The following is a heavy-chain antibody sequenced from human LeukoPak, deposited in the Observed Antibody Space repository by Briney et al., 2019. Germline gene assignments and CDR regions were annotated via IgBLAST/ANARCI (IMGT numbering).Heavy chain of an antibody. V-gene: IGHV1-69*04. J-gene: IGHJ5*02. Sequence: SVKVSCKASGGTFSSYAISWVRQAPGQGLEWMGRIIPILGIANYAQKFQGRVTITADKSTSTAYMELSSLRSEDTAVYYCARDQWLNSNWFDPWGQGTLVTVSS. CDR3: ARDQWLNSNWFDP. D-gene: IGHD3-22*01. CDR2: IIPILGIA. CDR1: GGTFSSYA.